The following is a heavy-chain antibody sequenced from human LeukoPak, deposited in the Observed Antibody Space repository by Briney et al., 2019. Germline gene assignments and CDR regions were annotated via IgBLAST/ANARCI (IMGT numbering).Heavy chain of an antibody. D-gene: IGHD1-26*01. V-gene: IGHV4-59*01. J-gene: IGHJ4*02. CDR1: GGSISNNY. Sequence: SETLSLTCNVSGGSISNNYWSWIRQPPGKGLECIGYFHDSESTNSNPSLKSRVSISVDTSKKQVSLKLSSVTAADTAVYYCARGDASGRPGIAFDYWGQGTLVTVSS. CDR2: FHDSEST. CDR3: ARGDASGRPGIAFDY.